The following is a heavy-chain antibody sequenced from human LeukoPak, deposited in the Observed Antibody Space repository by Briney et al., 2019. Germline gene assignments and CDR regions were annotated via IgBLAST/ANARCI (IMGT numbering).Heavy chain of an antibody. CDR3: AKDLQTGRYTGYGMDV. CDR1: GFTFSSYW. Sequence: PGGSLRLSCAASGFTFSSYWMSWVRQAPGKGLEWVANIKQDGSEKYYADSVKGRFTISRDNAKNSLYLQMNSLRAEDTALYYCAKDLQTGRYTGYGMDVWGQGTTVTVSS. CDR2: IKQDGSEK. J-gene: IGHJ6*02. D-gene: IGHD3-10*01. V-gene: IGHV3-7*03.